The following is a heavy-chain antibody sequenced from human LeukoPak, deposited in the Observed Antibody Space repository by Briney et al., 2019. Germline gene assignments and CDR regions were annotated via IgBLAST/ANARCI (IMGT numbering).Heavy chain of an antibody. J-gene: IGHJ1*01. V-gene: IGHV3-21*01. Sequence: PGGSLRLSCAASGFTFSSYTMNWVRQAPGKGLEWVSSISSASSSIFYADSVKGRFTISRDNAENSLYLQMNSLRAEDTAFYYCAKDLYMAAADPRWFQDWGQGTLVTVSS. CDR1: GFTFSSYT. D-gene: IGHD6-13*01. CDR2: ISSASSSI. CDR3: AKDLYMAAADPRWFQD.